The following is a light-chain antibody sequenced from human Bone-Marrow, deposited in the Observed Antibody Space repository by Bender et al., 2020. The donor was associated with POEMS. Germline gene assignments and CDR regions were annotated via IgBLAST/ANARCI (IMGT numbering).Light chain of an antibody. CDR1: TSDVGSSKY. Sequence: QSALTQPASVSGSPGQSITISCTGTTSDVGSSKYVFWYQQYPGKAPRLMIYEGTERPSGVSSRFSASKSDNTASLTISGLQAEDEADYYCCSVATSGDYVFGTGTKVTV. V-gene: IGLV2-23*01. J-gene: IGLJ1*01. CDR2: EGT. CDR3: CSVATSGDYV.